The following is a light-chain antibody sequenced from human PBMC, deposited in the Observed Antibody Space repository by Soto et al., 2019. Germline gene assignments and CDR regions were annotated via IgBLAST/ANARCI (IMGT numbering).Light chain of an antibody. CDR3: QSYDSRLSGGVL. CDR2: IDH. Sequence: QSALTQPPSLSGTPGQSVTISCSGSSSNTEGNTVHWYQHLPGTAPKLLIYIDHNRPSGIPDRFSGSKSGTSASLAITGLQAEDEAYYYCQSYDSRLSGGVLFGGGTKLTVL. J-gene: IGLJ2*01. V-gene: IGLV1-44*01. CDR1: SSNTEGNT.